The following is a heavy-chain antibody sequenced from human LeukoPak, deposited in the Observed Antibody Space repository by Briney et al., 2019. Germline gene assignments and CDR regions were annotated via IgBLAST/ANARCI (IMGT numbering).Heavy chain of an antibody. Sequence: GGSLRLSCKASGFTFSSYWMHWVRQAPGKGLVWVSRINSDGNSTSYADSVKGRFTISRDNAKNTLYLQMNSLRAEDTAVYYCASDFWSGYYTPMGVNYWGQGTLVTVSS. CDR3: ASDFWSGYYTPMGVNY. CDR2: INSDGNST. V-gene: IGHV3-74*01. CDR1: GFTFSSYW. J-gene: IGHJ4*02. D-gene: IGHD3-3*01.